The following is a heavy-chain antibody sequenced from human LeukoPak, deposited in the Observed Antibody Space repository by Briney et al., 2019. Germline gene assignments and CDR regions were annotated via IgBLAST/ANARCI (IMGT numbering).Heavy chain of an antibody. V-gene: IGHV3-15*01. CDR3: TSHAAFDP. CDR2: IKSKNVGGTT. Sequence: GGSLRLSCAASGFTFSSCGMHWVRQAPGKGLEWVGRIKSKNVGGTTDYAAPVKGRFTISRDDSKNTVYLQMNSLKIEDTAVYYCTSHAAFDPWGQGTLVTVSS. J-gene: IGHJ5*02. CDR1: GFTFSSCG.